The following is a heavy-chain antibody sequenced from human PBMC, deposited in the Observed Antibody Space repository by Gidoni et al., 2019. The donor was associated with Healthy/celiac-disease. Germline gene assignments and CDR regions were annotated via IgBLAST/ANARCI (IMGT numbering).Heavy chain of an antibody. CDR3: ARDRYGSSWYDGGLGYYYYYGMDV. Sequence: QVQLVESGGGVVQPGRSLRLSCAASGFTFSSYAMHWVRQAPGKGLEWVAVISYDGSNKYYADSVKGRFTISRDNSKNTLYLQMNSLRAEDTAVYYCARDRYGSSWYDGGLGYYYYYGMDVWGQGTTVTVSS. J-gene: IGHJ6*02. V-gene: IGHV3-30-3*01. CDR1: GFTFSSYA. D-gene: IGHD6-13*01. CDR2: ISYDGSNK.